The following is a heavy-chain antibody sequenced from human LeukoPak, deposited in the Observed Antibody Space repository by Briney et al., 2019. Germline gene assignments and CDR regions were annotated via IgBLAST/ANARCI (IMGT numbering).Heavy chain of an antibody. Sequence: SETLSLTFTVSGGSISSSSYYWGWIRQPPGKGLEWIGSIYYSGSTYYNPSLKSRVTISVDTSKNQFSLKLSSVTAADTAVYYCVSAIQILLADVWGQGTTVTVSS. CDR3: VSAIQILLADV. CDR1: GGSISSSSYY. V-gene: IGHV4-39*07. J-gene: IGHJ6*02. CDR2: IYYSGST. D-gene: IGHD2-8*01.